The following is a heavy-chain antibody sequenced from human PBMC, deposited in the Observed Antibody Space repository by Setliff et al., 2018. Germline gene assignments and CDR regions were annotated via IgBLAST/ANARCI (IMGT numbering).Heavy chain of an antibody. V-gene: IGHV3-48*01. CDR3: ARDHGELGQERRTHFFRH. J-gene: IGHJ1*01. D-gene: IGHD1-1*01. CDR2: ISFSSSTI. Sequence: QAGGSLRLSCVGSGFTFGTYTMNWIRQAPGKGLEWVSSISFSSSTIYYADSVKGRFTISRDNAKNSLYLQMNSLRAEDTAVYYCARDHGELGQERRTHFFRHWGQGTLVTVSS. CDR1: GFTFGTYT.